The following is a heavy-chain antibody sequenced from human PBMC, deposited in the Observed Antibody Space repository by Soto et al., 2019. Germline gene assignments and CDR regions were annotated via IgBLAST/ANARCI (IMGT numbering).Heavy chain of an antibody. J-gene: IGHJ6*02. Sequence: SETLSLTCTVSGGSISSGGYYRSWSRLPPGKGLEGIGYLHYSGSTYYTPSLKRRVTISVDTSKNQFSLKLSSVTAADTAAYYFATDGHEPPYYYYGMNVFGQVTTLTASS. CDR3: ATDGHEPPYYYYGMNV. CDR1: GGSISSGGYY. V-gene: IGHV4-31*03. CDR2: LHYSGST.